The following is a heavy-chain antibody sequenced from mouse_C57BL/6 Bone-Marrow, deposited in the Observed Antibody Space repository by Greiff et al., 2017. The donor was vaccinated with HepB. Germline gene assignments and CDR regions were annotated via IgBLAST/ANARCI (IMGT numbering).Heavy chain of an antibody. D-gene: IGHD3-3*01. V-gene: IGHV1-52*01. CDR2: IDPSDSET. CDR1: GYTFTSYW. Sequence: QVQLKQPGAELVRPGSSVKLSCKASGYTFTSYWMHWVKQRPIQGLEWIGNIDPSDSETHYNQKFKDKATLTVDKSSSTAYMQLSSLTSEDSAVYYCASGPRDYFDYWGQGTTLTVSS. J-gene: IGHJ2*01. CDR3: ASGPRDYFDY.